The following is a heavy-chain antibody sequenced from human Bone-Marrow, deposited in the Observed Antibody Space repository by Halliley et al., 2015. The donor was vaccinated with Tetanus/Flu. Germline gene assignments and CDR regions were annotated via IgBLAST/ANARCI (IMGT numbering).Heavy chain of an antibody. D-gene: IGHD2-2*01. V-gene: IGHV5-51*07. J-gene: IGHJ4*02. CDR2: IDPDDTET. Sequence: QLVQSGAEVKKPGESLKISCKVSGYKFTSYWIGWVHQKPGKGLEWIGIIDPDDTETKYGPSFQGQVTISSDKSANTAYLHWSTLKASDSATYFCTTGRYQLLPFDFWGQGTLVTVSS. CDR3: TTGRYQLLPFDF. CDR1: GYKFTSYW.